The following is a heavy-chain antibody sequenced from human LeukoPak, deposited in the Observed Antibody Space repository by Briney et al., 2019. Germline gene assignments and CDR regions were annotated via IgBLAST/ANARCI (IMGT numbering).Heavy chain of an antibody. D-gene: IGHD3-9*01. Sequence: SETLSLTCTVSGGSISTFFWTWIRQSAGKGLEWIGRIYTGTTYYNPSLVNRATISVDTSNNRFSLKLTSLTAADTAVYYCARGTEMTSSTGYYSFDYWGRGSLVTVSS. CDR2: IYTGTT. V-gene: IGHV4-4*07. CDR1: GGSISTFF. J-gene: IGHJ4*02. CDR3: ARGTEMTSSTGYYSFDY.